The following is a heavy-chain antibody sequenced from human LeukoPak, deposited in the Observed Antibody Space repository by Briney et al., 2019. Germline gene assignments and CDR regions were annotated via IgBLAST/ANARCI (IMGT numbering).Heavy chain of an antibody. Sequence: ASVKVSCKASGYTFTGYYMHWVRQAPGQGLEWMGWINPNSGGTNYAQKFQGRVTMTRDTSISTAYMELSRLRSDDTAVYYCARGVLYDFWSGYCRSERYYFDYWGQGTLVTVSS. CDR1: GYTFTGYY. CDR2: INPNSGGT. J-gene: IGHJ4*02. D-gene: IGHD3-3*01. CDR3: ARGVLYDFWSGYCRSERYYFDY. V-gene: IGHV1-2*02.